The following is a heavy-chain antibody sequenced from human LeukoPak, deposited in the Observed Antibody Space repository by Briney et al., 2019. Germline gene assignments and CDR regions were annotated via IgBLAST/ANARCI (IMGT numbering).Heavy chain of an antibody. V-gene: IGHV4-4*02. J-gene: IGHJ5*02. CDR2: IYHSGST. Sequence: PSETLSLTCAVSGGSISSSNWWSWVRQPPGKGLEWIGEIYHSGSTNYNPSLKSRVTISVDKSKNQFSLKLSSVTAADTAVYYFAKAGYSNSQDLFHPWGQGTLVTVSS. CDR3: AKAGYSNSQDLFHP. D-gene: IGHD6-13*01. CDR1: GGSISSSNW.